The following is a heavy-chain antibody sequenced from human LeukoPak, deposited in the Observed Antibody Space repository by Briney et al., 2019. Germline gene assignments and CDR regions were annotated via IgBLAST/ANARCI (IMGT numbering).Heavy chain of an antibody. Sequence: GGSLRLSCAASGFTFSSYAMSWVRQAPGKGLEWVSGISGNGGSTYYADSVKGRFTISRDNSKNTLYLQMNSLRAEDTAVYYCARDFVRGVGGYYYGMDVWGQGTTVTVSS. CDR3: ARDFVRGVGGYYYGMDV. V-gene: IGHV3-23*01. D-gene: IGHD3-16*01. J-gene: IGHJ6*02. CDR2: ISGNGGST. CDR1: GFTFSSYA.